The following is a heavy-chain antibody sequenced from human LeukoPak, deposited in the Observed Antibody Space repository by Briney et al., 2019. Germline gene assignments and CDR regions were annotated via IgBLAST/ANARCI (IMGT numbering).Heavy chain of an antibody. CDR2: MNPNSGNT. V-gene: IGHV1-8*03. CDR1: GYTFTSYD. D-gene: IGHD3-9*01. Sequence: ASVKVSCKASGYTFTSYDINWVRQATGQGLEWMGWMNPNSGNTGYAQKFQGRVTITRNTSISTAYMELRSLRSEDTAVYYCARFDRYDAFDIWGQGTMVTVSS. J-gene: IGHJ3*02. CDR3: ARFDRYDAFDI.